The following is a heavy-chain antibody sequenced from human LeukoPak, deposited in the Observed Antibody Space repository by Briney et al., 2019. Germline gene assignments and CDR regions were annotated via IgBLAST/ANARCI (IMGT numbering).Heavy chain of an antibody. D-gene: IGHD3-10*01. CDR3: ARGPGSFSKEAFDM. V-gene: IGHV4-61*02. CDR2: IYANGDT. Sequence: KPSQTLSLTCTLSGDSISSGTYYWSWIRQPAGKGLEWIGRIYANGDTNYNPSLKSRVAMSVDTSKNQFSLKLTSVTAADAAVYYCARGPGSFSKEAFDMWGQGTMVTVSS. J-gene: IGHJ3*02. CDR1: GDSISSGTYY.